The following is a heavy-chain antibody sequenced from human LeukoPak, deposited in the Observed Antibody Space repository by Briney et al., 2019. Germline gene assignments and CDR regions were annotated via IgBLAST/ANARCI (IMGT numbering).Heavy chain of an antibody. Sequence: PGGSLRLSCAVSGFTFSSYAMSWVRQAPGKGLEWVSAISGSGGSTYYADSVKGRFTISRDNSKNTLYLQMNSLRAEDTAVYYCAKDGAAYYDFWSGYNYGMDVWGQGTTVTVSS. D-gene: IGHD3-3*01. J-gene: IGHJ6*02. V-gene: IGHV3-23*01. CDR2: ISGSGGST. CDR3: AKDGAAYYDFWSGYNYGMDV. CDR1: GFTFSSYA.